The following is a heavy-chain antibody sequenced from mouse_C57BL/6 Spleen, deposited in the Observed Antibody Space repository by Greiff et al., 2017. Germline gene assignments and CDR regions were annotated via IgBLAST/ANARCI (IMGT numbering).Heavy chain of an antibody. J-gene: IGHJ2*01. CDR1: GYTFTDYE. V-gene: IGHV1-15*01. CDR2: IDPETGGT. CDR3: TRLYGNYEEYYFDY. D-gene: IGHD2-1*01. Sequence: QVQLQQSGAELVRPGASVTLSCKASGYTFTDYEMHWVKQTPVHGLEWIGAIDPETGGTAYNQKFKGKAILTADKSSSTAYMELRSLTSEDSAVYYCTRLYGNYEEYYFDYWGQGTTLTVSS.